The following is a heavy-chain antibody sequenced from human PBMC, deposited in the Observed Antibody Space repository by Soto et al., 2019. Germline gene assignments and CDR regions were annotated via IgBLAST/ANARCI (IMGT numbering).Heavy chain of an antibody. CDR2: IIPIFGTA. V-gene: IGHV1-69*06. J-gene: IGHJ6*02. CDR1: GGTFSSYP. D-gene: IGHD2-21*02. CDR3: ASVDVVVTAGPYYYYGMGV. Sequence: QVQLVQAGAEVKKPGSSVKVSCKASGGTFSSYPISWVRQAPVQGLEWMGGIIPIFGTANYALKFQGRITIAADKSTSTDYMELSILRSEDTDVYYCASVDVVVTAGPYYYYGMGVWGQGTTVPVSS.